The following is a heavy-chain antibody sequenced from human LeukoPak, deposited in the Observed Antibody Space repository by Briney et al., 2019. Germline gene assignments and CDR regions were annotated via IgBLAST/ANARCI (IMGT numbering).Heavy chain of an antibody. CDR3: AKDSPMGSSWYWFDP. D-gene: IGHD6-13*01. J-gene: IGHJ5*02. V-gene: IGHV3-53*01. CDR1: GFTVSSNY. CDR2: IYGGGST. Sequence: GGSLRLSCAASGFTVSSNYMSWVRQAPGKGLEWVSVIYGGGSTYYADSVKGRFTISRDNSKNTLYLQMNSLRAEDTAVYYCAKDSPMGSSWYWFDPWGQGTLVTVSS.